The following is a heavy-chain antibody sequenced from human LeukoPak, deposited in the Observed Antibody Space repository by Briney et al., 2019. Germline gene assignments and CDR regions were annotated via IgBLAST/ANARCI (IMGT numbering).Heavy chain of an antibody. V-gene: IGHV1-69*04. D-gene: IGHD3-22*01. Sequence: KVSCKASGGTFSSYAISWVRQAPGQGLEWMGRIIPIFGIANYAQKFQGRVTITADKSTSTAYMELSSLRSEDTAVYYCARDHYYDSSGYYSWFDPWGQGTLVTVSS. CDR2: IIPIFGIA. J-gene: IGHJ5*02. CDR1: GGTFSSYA. CDR3: ARDHYYDSSGYYSWFDP.